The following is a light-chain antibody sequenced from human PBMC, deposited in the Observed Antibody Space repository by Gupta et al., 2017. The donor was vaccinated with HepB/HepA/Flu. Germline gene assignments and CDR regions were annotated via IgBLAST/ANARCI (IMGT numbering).Light chain of an antibody. CDR2: AAS. V-gene: IGKV1-8*01. CDR3: QQDDSYPPFT. CDR1: QGISSY. J-gene: IGKJ3*01. Sequence: AIRMTQSPSSFSASTGDRVTITCRASQGISSYLAWYQQKPGKAPKLLIYAASTWQSGVPSRFSGSGYGTDFTLTISCRQSEDFATYYCQQDDSYPPFTFGHGTKVDIK.